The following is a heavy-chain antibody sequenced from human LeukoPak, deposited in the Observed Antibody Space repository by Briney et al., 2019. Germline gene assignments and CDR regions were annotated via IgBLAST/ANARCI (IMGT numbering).Heavy chain of an antibody. Sequence: GGSLRLSCVASGFTFSSYTMNWVRQASGKGLEWVSVIGGSNGITFCVGSVKGRFTISRDNSKDTLYLKMNSLRAEDTAVYYCARNENSGWGYFDYWGQGTLVTVSS. D-gene: IGHD5-12*01. CDR1: GFTFSSYT. CDR2: IGGSNGIT. CDR3: ARNENSGWGYFDY. V-gene: IGHV3-23*01. J-gene: IGHJ4*02.